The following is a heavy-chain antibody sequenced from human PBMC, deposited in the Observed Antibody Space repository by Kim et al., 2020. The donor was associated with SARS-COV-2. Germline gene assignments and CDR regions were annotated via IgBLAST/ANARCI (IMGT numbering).Heavy chain of an antibody. CDR1: GFTFSSYE. J-gene: IGHJ4*02. V-gene: IGHV3-48*03. CDR2: ISSSGSTI. CDR3: ARCDILTGSHHDY. Sequence: GGSLRLSCAASGFTFSSYEMNWVRQAPGKGLEWVSYISSSGSTIYYADSVKGRFTISRDNAKNSLYLQMNSLRAEDTAVYYCARCDILTGSHHDYWGQGTLVTVSS. D-gene: IGHD3-9*01.